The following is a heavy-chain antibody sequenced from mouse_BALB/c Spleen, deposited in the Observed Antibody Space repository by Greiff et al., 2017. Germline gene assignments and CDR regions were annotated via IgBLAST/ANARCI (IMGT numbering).Heavy chain of an antibody. D-gene: IGHD2-1*01. CDR1: GFNIKDTY. V-gene: IGHV14-3*02. J-gene: IGHJ3*01. Sequence: EVQLQQSGAELVKPGASVKLSCTASGFNIKDTYMHWVKQRPEQGLEWIGRIDPANGNTKYDPKFQGKATITADTSSNTAYLQLSSLTSEDTAVYYCAGGNYGWCAYGGQGTRVTVSA. CDR2: IDPANGNT. CDR3: AGGNYGWCAY.